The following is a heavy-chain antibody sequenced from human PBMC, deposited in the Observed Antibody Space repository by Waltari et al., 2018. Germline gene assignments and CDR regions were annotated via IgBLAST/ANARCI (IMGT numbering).Heavy chain of an antibody. CDR3: ARDNYYGSGRSNWFDP. V-gene: IGHV4-59*01. Sequence: QVQLQESGPGLVKPSETLSLTCTVSGGSISSYYWSWIRQPPGKGLEWIGYIYYSGSTNYNPSLKSRVTISVDTSKNQFSLKLSSVTAADTAVYYCARDNYYGSGRSNWFDPWGQGTLVTVSS. CDR1: GGSISSYY. J-gene: IGHJ5*02. CDR2: IYYSGST. D-gene: IGHD3-10*01.